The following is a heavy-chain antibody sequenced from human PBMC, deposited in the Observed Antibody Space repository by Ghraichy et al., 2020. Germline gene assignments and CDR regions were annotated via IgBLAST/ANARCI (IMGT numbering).Heavy chain of an antibody. CDR2: ISNSGTIK. V-gene: IGHV3-48*03. CDR3: ASLSGIVVVVNLGMMDV. CDR1: GFTFSSYE. Sequence: GGSLRLSCAVSGFTFSSYEMNWVRQAPGKGLEWISYISNSGTIKYYADSVKGRFTISRDNAQNSLYLQMNSLRAEDTAVYYCASLSGIVVVVNLGMMDVWGQGTTVTVS. D-gene: IGHD2-15*01. J-gene: IGHJ6*02.